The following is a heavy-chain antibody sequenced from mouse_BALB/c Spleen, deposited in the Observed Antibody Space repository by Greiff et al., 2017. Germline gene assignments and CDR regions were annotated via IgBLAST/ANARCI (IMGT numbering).Heavy chain of an antibody. CDR1: GYAFSSYW. CDR3: ARGGPEGFAY. Sequence: QVQLKESGAELVRPGSSVKISCKASGYAFSSYWMNWVKQRPGQGLEWIGQIYPGDGDTNYNGKFKGKATLTADKSSSTAYMQLSSLTSEDSAVYFCARGGPEGFAYWGQGTLVTVSA. D-gene: IGHD3-3*01. CDR2: IYPGDGDT. J-gene: IGHJ3*01. V-gene: IGHV1-80*01.